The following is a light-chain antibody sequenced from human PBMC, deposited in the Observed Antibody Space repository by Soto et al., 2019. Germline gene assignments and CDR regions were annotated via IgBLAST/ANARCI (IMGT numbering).Light chain of an antibody. Sequence: QLVLTQPPSVSGAPGQRVTISCTGSSSNIGAGYDVLWYQQLPGTAPKLLIYGNSNRPSGVPDRFSGSKSGTSASLAITGLQAEDEADYYCQSYDSSLSGSGVFGTGTKLTVL. CDR2: GNS. CDR3: QSYDSSLSGSGV. CDR1: SSNIGAGYD. V-gene: IGLV1-40*01. J-gene: IGLJ1*01.